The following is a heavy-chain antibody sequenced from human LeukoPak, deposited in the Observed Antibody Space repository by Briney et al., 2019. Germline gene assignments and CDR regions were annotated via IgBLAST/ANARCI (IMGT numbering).Heavy chain of an antibody. CDR2: ISGSGSDT. D-gene: IGHD2-2*01. J-gene: IGHJ3*02. CDR3: AKCSATCYANAFDI. V-gene: IGHV3-23*01. CDR1: GFTFSSYA. Sequence: GGSLRLSCAASGFTFSSYAMSWVRQAPGKGLEWVSAISGSGSDTEYADSVKGRFTISRDNSKTTLYLQMSSLRVEDTAVYYCAKCSATCYANAFDIWGQGTMVTVSS.